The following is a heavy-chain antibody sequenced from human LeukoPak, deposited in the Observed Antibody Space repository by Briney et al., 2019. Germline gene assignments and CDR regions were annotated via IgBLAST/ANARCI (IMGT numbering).Heavy chain of an antibody. V-gene: IGHV3-11*01. D-gene: IGHD6-13*01. CDR2: ISSSGSTI. CDR3: AKVGPRIAAAGAIDY. Sequence: PGGSLRLSCAASGFTFSDYYMSWIRQAPGKGLEWVSYISSSGSTIYYADSVKGRFTISRDNAKNSLYLQMNSLRAEDTALYYCAKVGPRIAAAGAIDYWGQGTLVTVSS. CDR1: GFTFSDYY. J-gene: IGHJ4*02.